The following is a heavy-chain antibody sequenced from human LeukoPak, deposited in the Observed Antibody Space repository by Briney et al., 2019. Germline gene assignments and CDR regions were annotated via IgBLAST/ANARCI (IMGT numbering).Heavy chain of an antibody. Sequence: GASVKVSCKASGYTFTSYAMNWVRQAPGQGLEWMGWISTYNGHTNYARKVQGRVTMTTDTSTSTAYMELRSLRSDDTAVYFCAREGGRYCSGGSCYSSNGWYGGLNYWGQGTLVTVSS. V-gene: IGHV1-18*01. CDR3: AREGGRYCSGGSCYSSNGWYGGLNY. J-gene: IGHJ4*02. CDR2: ISTYNGHT. D-gene: IGHD2-15*01. CDR1: GYTFTSYA.